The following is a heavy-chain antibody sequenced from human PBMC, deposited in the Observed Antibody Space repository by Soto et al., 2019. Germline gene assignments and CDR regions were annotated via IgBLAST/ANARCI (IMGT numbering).Heavy chain of an antibody. Sequence: ASVKVSCKVSGYTLTELSMHWVRQAPGKGLEWMGGIDPEAGETIYAQKFQGRVTMTEDTSTDTAYMELSSLRSEDTAVYYCATAHPGELFNYYGMDVWGQGTTVTVSS. CDR3: ATAHPGELFNYYGMDV. J-gene: IGHJ6*02. V-gene: IGHV1-24*01. CDR2: IDPEAGET. CDR1: GYTLTELS. D-gene: IGHD3-10*01.